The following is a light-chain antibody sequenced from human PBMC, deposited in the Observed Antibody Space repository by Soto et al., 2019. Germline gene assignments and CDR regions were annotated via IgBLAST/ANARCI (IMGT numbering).Light chain of an antibody. J-gene: IGKJ2*01. CDR3: QQYGRSPL. CDR2: GTS. V-gene: IGKV3-20*01. Sequence: ENVLTQSPGTLSLSPGETASLSCRASRGVGTSYLAWYQQKPGQAPRLLLYGTSNRATGIPDRFSGSGSGTDFTLTISGLEPDAFAVYFCQQYGRSPLFGQGTKLEIK. CDR1: RGVGTSY.